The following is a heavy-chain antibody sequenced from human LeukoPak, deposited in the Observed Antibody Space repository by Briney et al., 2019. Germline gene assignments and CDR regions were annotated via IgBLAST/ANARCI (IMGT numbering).Heavy chain of an antibody. Sequence: SETLSLTCAVYGGSFSGYYWSWIRQPPGKGLEWIGEINHSGSTNYNPSLKSRVTISVDTSKNQFSLKLSSVTAADTAVYYCASMGAYDILTGSAGGWFDYWGQGPLVTVSS. V-gene: IGHV4-34*01. D-gene: IGHD3-9*01. CDR1: GGSFSGYY. CDR3: ASMGAYDILTGSAGGWFDY. J-gene: IGHJ4*02. CDR2: INHSGST.